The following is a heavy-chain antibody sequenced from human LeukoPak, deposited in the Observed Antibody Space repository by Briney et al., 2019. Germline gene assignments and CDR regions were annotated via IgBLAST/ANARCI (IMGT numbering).Heavy chain of an antibody. D-gene: IGHD5-12*01. CDR1: GFSFSNYG. CDR3: ARGGSSGNDYSSFDI. J-gene: IGHJ3*02. V-gene: IGHV3-33*01. CDR2: IWYDGTNK. Sequence: GGSLRLSCAASGFSFSNYGMHWVRQAPGKGLEWVAVIWYDGTNKYYADSVKGRFTISRHNSKNTLYLQVNSLRAEDKAVYFCARGGSSGNDYSSFDIWGQGTMVTVSS.